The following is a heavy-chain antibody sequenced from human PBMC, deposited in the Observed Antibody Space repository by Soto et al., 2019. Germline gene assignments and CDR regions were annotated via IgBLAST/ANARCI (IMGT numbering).Heavy chain of an antibody. Sequence: GGSLRLSCAASGFTFSSYSMNWVRQAPGKGLEWVSSISSSSSYIYYADSVKGRLTISRDNAKKSLYLQMNSLRAEETAVYYCARQLGWFGELRGYYYMDVWGKGTTVTVSS. CDR3: ARQLGWFGELRGYYYMDV. D-gene: IGHD3-10*01. V-gene: IGHV3-21*01. CDR1: GFTFSSYS. J-gene: IGHJ6*03. CDR2: ISSSSSYI.